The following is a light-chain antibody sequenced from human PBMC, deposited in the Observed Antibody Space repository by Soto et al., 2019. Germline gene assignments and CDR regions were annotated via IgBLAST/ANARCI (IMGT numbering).Light chain of an antibody. CDR1: NIGSES. CDR2: DDS. CDR3: QVWHSSGDHSV. J-gene: IGLJ3*02. Sequence: SYELTQPPSVSVAPGQTARITCGGTNIGSESVHWYQQKPGQAPVVVVYDDSDRPSGIPERFSGSNSGNTATLTISRVEGGDEADYYCQVWHSSGDHSVFGGGTQLTVL. V-gene: IGLV3-21*02.